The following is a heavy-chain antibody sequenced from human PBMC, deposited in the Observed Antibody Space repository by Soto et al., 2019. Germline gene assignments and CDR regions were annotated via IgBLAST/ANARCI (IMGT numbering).Heavy chain of an antibody. J-gene: IGHJ4*02. D-gene: IGHD3-16*01. V-gene: IGHV4-34*01. CDR3: ARFGRMGVDH. CDR1: GASFSEYY. Sequence: QVHLQQWGAGLLKPSETLSLSCTVSGASFSEYYWSWSRHPPGKGLEWIGETNHRGVTHHNRSLKSRVTISVETSKNQFSLRLSSVTAADTGVYYCARFGRMGVDHWGQGTLVIVSS. CDR2: TNHRGVT.